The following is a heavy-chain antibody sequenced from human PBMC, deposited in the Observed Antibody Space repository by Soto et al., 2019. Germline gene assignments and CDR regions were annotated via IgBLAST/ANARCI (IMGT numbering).Heavy chain of an antibody. CDR2: ISGSGGST. Sequence: GGALRLPCAASGVTFCRYAMSWGRQAPGKGLEWVSAISGSGGSTYYADSVKGRFTISRDNSKNTLYLQMNSLRAEDTAVYYCAKDLVAAAGYFDYWGQGTLVTVSS. D-gene: IGHD6-13*01. J-gene: IGHJ4*02. CDR1: GVTFCRYA. CDR3: AKDLVAAAGYFDY. V-gene: IGHV3-23*01.